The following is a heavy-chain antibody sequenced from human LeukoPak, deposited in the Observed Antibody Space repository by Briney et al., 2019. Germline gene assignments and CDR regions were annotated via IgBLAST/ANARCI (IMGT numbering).Heavy chain of an antibody. CDR2: LYSGGAT. J-gene: IGHJ4*02. V-gene: IGHV3-66*01. D-gene: IGHD4/OR15-4a*01. CDR1: GFTVKANF. CDR3: TRDSANYHFAY. Sequence: GGSLRLSCGASGFTVKANFMSWVRKAPGKGLGWVSVLYSGGATYYADSVKGRFTISRDNSKNIVFLQMNDLRTEDTAFYYCTRDSANYHFAYWGQGALVTVSS.